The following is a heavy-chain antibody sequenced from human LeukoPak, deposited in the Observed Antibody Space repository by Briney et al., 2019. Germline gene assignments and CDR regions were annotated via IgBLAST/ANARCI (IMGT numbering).Heavy chain of an antibody. D-gene: IGHD3-9*01. CDR3: ARSSYDILTGYYYYFDY. Sequence: PSETLSLTCTVSGGSISSSSYYWGWIRQPPGKGLEWIGSIYYSGSTNYNPSLKSRVTISVDTSKNQFSLKLSSVTAADTAVYYCARSSYDILTGYYYYFDYWGQGTLVTVSS. CDR2: IYYSGST. J-gene: IGHJ4*02. V-gene: IGHV4-39*07. CDR1: GGSISSSSYY.